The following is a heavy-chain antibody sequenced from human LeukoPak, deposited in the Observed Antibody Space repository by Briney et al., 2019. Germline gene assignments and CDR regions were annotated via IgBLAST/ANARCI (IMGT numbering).Heavy chain of an antibody. Sequence: ASVKVSCKASGYTFTSYGISWVRQAPGQGLEWMGWISAYNGNTNYAQKLQGRVTMTTDTSTSTAYMELRSLRADDTAVYYCATTLRDCYDSSPPLRYWGQGTLVTVSS. V-gene: IGHV1-18*01. CDR1: GYTFTSYG. D-gene: IGHD3-22*01. CDR2: ISAYNGNT. CDR3: ATTLRDCYDSSPPLRY. J-gene: IGHJ4*02.